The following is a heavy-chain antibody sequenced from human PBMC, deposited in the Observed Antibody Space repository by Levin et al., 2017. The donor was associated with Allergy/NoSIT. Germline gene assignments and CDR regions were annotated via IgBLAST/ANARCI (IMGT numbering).Heavy chain of an antibody. CDR1: GFNFADYA. CDR3: SRPIAVAYMHFDP. D-gene: IGHD6-19*01. J-gene: IGHJ5*02. CDR2: IRSDTHGGTS. V-gene: IGHV3-49*03. Sequence: AGGSLRLSCSASGFNFADYATSWFRQTPGKGLEGVGFIRSDTHGGTSEFAASVKGRFTLSRDESKSISYLQMNNLKTEDTGVYYCSRPIAVAYMHFDPWGQGTLVTVSS.